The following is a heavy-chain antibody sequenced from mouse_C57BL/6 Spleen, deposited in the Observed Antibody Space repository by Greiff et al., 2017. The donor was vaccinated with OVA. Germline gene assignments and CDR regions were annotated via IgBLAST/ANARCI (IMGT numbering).Heavy chain of an antibody. D-gene: IGHD2-4*01. V-gene: IGHV5-4*01. CDR1: GFTFSSYA. CDR3: ARDGGDYDKGYAMDY. Sequence: EVMLVESGGGLVKPGGSLKLSCAASGFTFSSYAMSWVRQTPEKRLEWVANISDGGSYTYYPDNVKGRFTISRDNAKNNLYLQMSQLKSKDTAMYYCARDGGDYDKGYAMDYWGQGTSVTVSS. J-gene: IGHJ4*01. CDR2: ISDGGSYT.